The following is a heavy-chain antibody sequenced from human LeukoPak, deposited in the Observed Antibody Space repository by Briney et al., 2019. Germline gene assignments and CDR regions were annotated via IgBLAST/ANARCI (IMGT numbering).Heavy chain of an antibody. CDR3: ARGSSIAARIPNAFDI. CDR1: GYTFTSYD. J-gene: IGHJ3*02. V-gene: IGHV1-8*03. CDR2: MNPNSGNT. D-gene: IGHD6-6*01. Sequence: GASVKVSCKASGYTFTSYDINWVRQATGQGLEWMGWMNPNSGNTAYAQKFQGRVTITRNTSISTAYMELSSLRSEDTAVYYCARGSSIAARIPNAFDIWGQGTMVTVSS.